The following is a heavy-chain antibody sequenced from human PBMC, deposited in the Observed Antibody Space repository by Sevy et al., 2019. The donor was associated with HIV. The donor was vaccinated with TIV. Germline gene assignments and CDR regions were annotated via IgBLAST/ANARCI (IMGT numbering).Heavy chain of an antibody. D-gene: IGHD3-22*01. CDR1: GITFSGYA. V-gene: IGHV3-23*01. CDR2: ISGSGGST. Sequence: GGSLRLSCAASGITFSGYAMNWVRQAPGKGLDWVSTISGSGGSTYYADSVKGRFTISRDNSKNTLYLQMNSLRAEDTAVYYCAKARFDYYDSSGYYPGWFDPWGQGTLVTVSS. J-gene: IGHJ5*02. CDR3: AKARFDYYDSSGYYPGWFDP.